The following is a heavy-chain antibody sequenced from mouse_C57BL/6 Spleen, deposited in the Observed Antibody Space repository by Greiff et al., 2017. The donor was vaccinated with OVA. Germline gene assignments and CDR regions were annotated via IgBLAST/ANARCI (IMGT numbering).Heavy chain of an antibody. J-gene: IGHJ4*01. CDR1: GYTFTDYN. D-gene: IGHD4-1*01. CDR2: INPNNGGT. V-gene: IGHV1-22*01. CDR3: ALGRGYYYAMDY. Sequence: SGPELVKPGASVKMSCKASGYTFTDYNMHWVKQSHGKSLEWIGYINPNNGGTSYNQKFKGKATLTVNKSSSTAYMELRSLTSEDSAVYYCALGRGYYYAMDYWGQGTSVTVSS.